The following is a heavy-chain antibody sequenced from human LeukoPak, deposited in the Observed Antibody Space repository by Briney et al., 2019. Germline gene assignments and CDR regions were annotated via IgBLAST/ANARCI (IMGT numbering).Heavy chain of an antibody. CDR1: GGSFSGYY. Sequence: SETLSLTCAVYGGSFSGYYWSWIRQPPGKGLEWIGEINHSGSTNYNPSLKSRVTISVDTSKNQFSLKLSSVTAADTAVYYCARRTYYGDYGVFDYWGQGTLVTVSS. V-gene: IGHV4-34*01. J-gene: IGHJ4*02. CDR2: INHSGST. CDR3: ARRTYYGDYGVFDY. D-gene: IGHD4-17*01.